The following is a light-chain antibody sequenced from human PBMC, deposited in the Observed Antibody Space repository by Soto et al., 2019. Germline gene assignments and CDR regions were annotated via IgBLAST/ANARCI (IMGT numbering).Light chain of an antibody. CDR1: QSVSFNY. CDR2: DAS. CDR3: QQYGSSPYT. V-gene: IGKV3D-20*01. J-gene: IGKJ2*01. Sequence: EIVLTQSPGTLSLSPGERATLSCGASQSVSFNYLAWYQQKVGLAPRLLIYDASSRATGTPDRFSGSGSGTDFTLTISTLEPEDLAVYVCQQYGSSPYTFGQGTNLEIK.